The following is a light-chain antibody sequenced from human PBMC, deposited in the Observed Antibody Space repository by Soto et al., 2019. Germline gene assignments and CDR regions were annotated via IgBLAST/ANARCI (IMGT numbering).Light chain of an antibody. CDR2: GAS. CDR3: QQYGSSSYT. J-gene: IGKJ2*01. V-gene: IGKV3-20*01. CDR1: QSVSSNY. Sequence: DIVLTQSPDTLSLSPGERATLSCRASQSVSSNYLAWYQQKPGQAPRLLIYGASTMATGIPDRFSGSGSGTDFTLTISRLEPEDFAVYYCQQYGSSSYTFGQGTRLEIK.